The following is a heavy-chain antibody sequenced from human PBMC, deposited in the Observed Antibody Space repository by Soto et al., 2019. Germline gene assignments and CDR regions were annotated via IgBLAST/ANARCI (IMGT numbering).Heavy chain of an antibody. D-gene: IGHD6-19*01. CDR2: INAGNGNT. CDR1: GYTFTSYA. V-gene: IGHV1-3*01. CDR3: ARVREWQWLSLDY. J-gene: IGHJ4*02. Sequence: QVQLVQSGAEVKKPGASVKVSCKASGYTFTSYAMHWVRQAPGQRLEWMGWINAGNGNTKYSQKFQGRVTITRDTSASTAYMELSSLRSEDTAVCYCARVREWQWLSLDYWGQGTLVTVSS.